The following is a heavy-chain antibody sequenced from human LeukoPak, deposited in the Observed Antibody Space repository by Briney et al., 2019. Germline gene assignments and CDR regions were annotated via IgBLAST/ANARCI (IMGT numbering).Heavy chain of an antibody. Sequence: GGSLRLSCAASGFTFSTYTMNWVRQAPGKGLEWVSSITSSSTYIYYADSVKGRFTISRDNSKNTLYLQMNSVRAEDTAVYYCAKDDVLLWFGEGDWGQGTLVTVSS. D-gene: IGHD3-10*01. J-gene: IGHJ4*02. CDR1: GFTFSTYT. CDR3: AKDDVLLWFGEGD. V-gene: IGHV3-21*04. CDR2: ITSSSTYI.